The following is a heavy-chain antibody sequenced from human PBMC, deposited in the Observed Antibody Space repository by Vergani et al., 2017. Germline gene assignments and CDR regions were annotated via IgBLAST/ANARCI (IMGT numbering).Heavy chain of an antibody. Sequence: VQLVESGGGVVQPGTSLRPSCEAPGFKFSQFGMHWVRQGPGKGLEWVSSISSSSSYIYYADSVKGRFTISRDNAKNSLYLQMNSLRAEDTAVYYCARGGPYYFDYWGQGTLVTVSS. CDR2: ISSSSSYI. V-gene: IGHV3-21*02. CDR3: ARGGPYYFDY. J-gene: IGHJ4*02. CDR1: GFKFSQFG.